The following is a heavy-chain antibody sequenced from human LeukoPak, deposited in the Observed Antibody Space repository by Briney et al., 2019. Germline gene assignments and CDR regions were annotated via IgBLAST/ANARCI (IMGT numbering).Heavy chain of an antibody. D-gene: IGHD6-13*01. J-gene: IGHJ3*02. CDR3: AKEVAVALIGVGRDTFDI. V-gene: IGHV3-23*01. CDR1: GFTFSSYA. CDR2: ISGSGGST. Sequence: GGSLRLSCAASGFTFSSYAMSWVRQAPGKGLEWVSAISGSGGSTYYADSVKGRFTISRDNSKNTLYLQMNSLRAEDTAVYYCAKEVAVALIGVGRDTFDIWGQGTMVTVSS.